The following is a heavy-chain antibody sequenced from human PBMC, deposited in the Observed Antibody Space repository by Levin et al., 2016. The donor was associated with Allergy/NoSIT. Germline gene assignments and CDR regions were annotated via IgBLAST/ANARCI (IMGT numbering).Heavy chain of an antibody. Sequence: ASVKVSCKASGYIFTHYYVHWVRQAPGQGLEWMGFIIPSGGSTIYAQKFQGRVTMTTDTSTSTAYMELRSLRSDDTAVYYCARDFDQYNSWRGMDVWGQGTTVTVPS. CDR3: ARDFDQYNSWRGMDV. D-gene: IGHD1-26*01. J-gene: IGHJ6*02. V-gene: IGHV1-46*01. CDR1: GYIFTHYY. CDR2: IIPSGGST.